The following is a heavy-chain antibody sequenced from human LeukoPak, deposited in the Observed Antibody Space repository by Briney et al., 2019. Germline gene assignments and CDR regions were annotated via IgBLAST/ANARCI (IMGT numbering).Heavy chain of an antibody. J-gene: IGHJ4*02. CDR2: ISWNSGSI. Sequence: SLRLSCAASGFTFDDYAMHWVRQAPGKGLEWVSGISWNSGSIGYADSVKGRFTISRDNAKNSLYLQMNGLRAEDTALYYCAKDGFGGLGYFDHWGQGTLVTVSS. CDR1: GFTFDDYA. CDR3: AKDGFGGLGYFDH. V-gene: IGHV3-9*01. D-gene: IGHD2-15*01.